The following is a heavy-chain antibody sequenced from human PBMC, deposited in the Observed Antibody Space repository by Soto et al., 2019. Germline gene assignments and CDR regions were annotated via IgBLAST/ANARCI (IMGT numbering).Heavy chain of an antibody. CDR1: GFSLSNARMG. D-gene: IGHD4-4*01. Sequence: QVTLKESGPVLVNPTETLTLTCTVSGFSLSNARMGVSWIRQPPGKALEWLAHIFSNDEKSYSTSLKSRLTISKDTSKSQVVLTMTNMDPVDTATYYCARIPDYSPSEYYFDYWGQGTLVTVSS. V-gene: IGHV2-26*01. CDR3: ARIPDYSPSEYYFDY. J-gene: IGHJ4*02. CDR2: IFSNDEK.